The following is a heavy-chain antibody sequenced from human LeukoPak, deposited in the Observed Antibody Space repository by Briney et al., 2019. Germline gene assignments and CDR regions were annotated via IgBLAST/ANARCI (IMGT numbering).Heavy chain of an antibody. D-gene: IGHD1-7*01. V-gene: IGHV4-34*01. Sequence: PSETLSLTCAVYGGSFSGYYWSWIRQPPGKGLEWIGEINHSGSTNYNPSLKSRVTISVDTSKNRFSLNLSSVTAADTAVYYCVRLYNWNYGFVYNHMGVWGKGTTVTVSS. CDR3: VRLYNWNYGFVYNHMGV. CDR1: GGSFSGYY. CDR2: INHSGST. J-gene: IGHJ6*03.